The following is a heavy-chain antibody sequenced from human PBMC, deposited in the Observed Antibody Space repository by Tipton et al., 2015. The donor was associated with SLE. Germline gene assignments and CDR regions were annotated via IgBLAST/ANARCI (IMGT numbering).Heavy chain of an antibody. CDR1: GFTFSSYA. Sequence: RSLRLSCAASGFTFSSYAMHWVRQAPGKGLEWVAVISYDGSNKYYADSVKGRFTISRDNSKNTLYLQMNSLRAEDTAVYYCARGPNYDFWSGVGWFDPWGQGTLVTVSS. J-gene: IGHJ5*02. CDR2: ISYDGSNK. V-gene: IGHV3-30-3*01. D-gene: IGHD3-3*01. CDR3: ARGPNYDFWSGVGWFDP.